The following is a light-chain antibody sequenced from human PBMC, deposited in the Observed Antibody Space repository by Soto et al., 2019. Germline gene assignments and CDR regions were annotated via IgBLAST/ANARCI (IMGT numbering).Light chain of an antibody. Sequence: EVVLTQSPGTLSLSPGQRATLSCRASQSVSGSSLAWYQQKPGQAPRLLIYGVSSRATGIPDRFSGSGSGTDFTLTISRLEPEDFAVYYCKQYGGSSGTFGLGTKVDIK. V-gene: IGKV3-20*01. CDR2: GVS. CDR3: KQYGGSSGT. J-gene: IGKJ1*01. CDR1: QSVSGSS.